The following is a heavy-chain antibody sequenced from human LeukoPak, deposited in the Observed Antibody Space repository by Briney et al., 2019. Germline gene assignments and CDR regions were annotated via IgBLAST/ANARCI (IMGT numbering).Heavy chain of an antibody. CDR3: ASAAVWLAFDY. Sequence: SETLSLTCTVSGGSLSSYYWSWIRQPPGKGLEWIGYIYYSGSTYYNPSLKSRVTTSVDTSKNQFSLKLSSVTAADTAVYYCASAAVWLAFDYWGQGTLVTVSS. CDR1: GGSLSSYY. V-gene: IGHV4-59*08. D-gene: IGHD3-10*01. J-gene: IGHJ4*02. CDR2: IYYSGST.